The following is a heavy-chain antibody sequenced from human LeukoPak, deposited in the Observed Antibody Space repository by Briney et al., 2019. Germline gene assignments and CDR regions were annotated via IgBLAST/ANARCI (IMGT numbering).Heavy chain of an antibody. CDR2: FYLSGTT. J-gene: IGHJ4*02. CDR3: ARRSEYSGSYYDY. D-gene: IGHD1-26*01. Sequence: PSETLSLTCDVSGGSISSSNWWSWVRQPPGKGLEWIGDFYLSGTTNYNPSLKSRVTISVDKSKDQFSLKLSSVTAADTAVYYCARRSEYSGSYYDYWGQGTLVAVSS. V-gene: IGHV4-4*02. CDR1: GGSISSSNW.